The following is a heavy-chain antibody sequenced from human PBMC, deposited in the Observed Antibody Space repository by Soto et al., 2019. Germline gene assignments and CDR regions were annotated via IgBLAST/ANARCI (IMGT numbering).Heavy chain of an antibody. CDR3: ARGRFDY. CDR2: INHSGST. CDR1: GGSFSGYY. V-gene: IGHV4-34*01. J-gene: IGHJ4*02. Sequence: QVQLQQWGAGLLKPSETLSLTCAVYGGSFSGYYWSWIRQPPGKGLEWIGEINHSGSTNYNPSLKSRITISVDTSKNQFSLKLSPVTAADTAVYYCARGRFDYLVQGTLVTVSS.